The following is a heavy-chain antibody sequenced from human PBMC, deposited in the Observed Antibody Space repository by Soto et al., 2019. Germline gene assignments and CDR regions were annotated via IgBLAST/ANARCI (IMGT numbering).Heavy chain of an antibody. J-gene: IGHJ4*01. V-gene: IGHV3-15*07. CDR1: GFTFTNAW. D-gene: IGHD3-22*01. CDR2: IKSKTDGGTT. CDR3: TTDSYSTIIIVRFDY. Sequence: EVQLVESGGGLVKPGGSLRLSCAASGFTFTNAWINWVRQASGKGLEWVGRIKSKTDGGTTDYAEPVKGRFAISRDDSNNMVYLQMNSLKIEDTAVYYCTTDSYSTIIIVRFDYWGHGTLVTVSS.